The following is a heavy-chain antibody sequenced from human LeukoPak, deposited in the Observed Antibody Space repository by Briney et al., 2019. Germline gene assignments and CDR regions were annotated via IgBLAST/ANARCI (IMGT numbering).Heavy chain of an antibody. J-gene: IGHJ4*02. V-gene: IGHV4-59*01. D-gene: IGHD6-19*01. CDR1: GGSISSYY. CDR2: IYYSGST. CDR3: ARMGRIAVAGLDY. Sequence: SETLSLTCTVSGGSISSYYWSWIRQPPGKGLEWIGYIYYSGSTNYKPSLKSRVTISVDTSKNQFSLKLSSVTAADTAVYYCARMGRIAVAGLDYWGQGTLVTVSS.